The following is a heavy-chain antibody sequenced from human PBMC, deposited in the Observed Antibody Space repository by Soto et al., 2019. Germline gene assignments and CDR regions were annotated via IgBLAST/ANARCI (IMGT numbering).Heavy chain of an antibody. J-gene: IGHJ4*02. CDR3: ARGEQYSGRIFDY. CDR1: GDSLSSNSAA. D-gene: IGHD1-26*01. CDR2: TYYRSKWYN. Sequence: PSQTPSLTCGISGDSLSSNSAAWNWLRQSPSRGLEWLGRTYYRSKWYNDYAVPVESRITINPDTAKNHFSLQLNSVTPEDTAVYFCARGEQYSGRIFDYWGQGTLVTVSS. V-gene: IGHV6-1*01.